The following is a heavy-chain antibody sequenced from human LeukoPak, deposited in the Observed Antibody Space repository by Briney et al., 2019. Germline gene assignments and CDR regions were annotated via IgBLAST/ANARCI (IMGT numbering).Heavy chain of an antibody. Sequence: SETLSLTCAVYGVSFNDYYWSWVRQPPGKGLEWIGEINHSGYTNDSPSLKSRVTMSIDTSRKQFSLNLRSVTVADTAVYYCTRMTTGHDYWGQGTLVTVSS. CDR1: GVSFNDYY. D-gene: IGHD4-17*01. CDR2: INHSGYT. CDR3: TRMTTGHDY. J-gene: IGHJ4*02. V-gene: IGHV4-34*01.